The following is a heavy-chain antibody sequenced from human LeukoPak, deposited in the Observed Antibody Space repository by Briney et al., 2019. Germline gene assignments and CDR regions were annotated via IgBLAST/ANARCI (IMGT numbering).Heavy chain of an antibody. CDR2: INPNSGGT. CDR1: GYTFTGYY. Sequence: ASVKVSCKASGYTFTGYYMHWVRQAPGRGLEWMGWINPNSGGTNYAQKFRGRVTMTRDMSTSTVYMELSSLRSEDTAVYYCARDTPNGGDSQDAFDIWGQGTMVTVSS. V-gene: IGHV1-2*02. CDR3: ARDTPNGGDSQDAFDI. J-gene: IGHJ3*02. D-gene: IGHD7-27*01.